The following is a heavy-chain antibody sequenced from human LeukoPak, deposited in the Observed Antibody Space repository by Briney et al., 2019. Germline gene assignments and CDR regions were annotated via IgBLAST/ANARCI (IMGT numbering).Heavy chain of an antibody. Sequence: SETLSLTCTVSGGSISSSSYYWGWIRQPPGKGLEWIGSIYYSGSTNYNPSLKSRVTISVDTSKNQFSLKLSSVTAADTAVYYCARAYTGYSSGWYGAWGQGTLVTVSS. D-gene: IGHD6-19*01. CDR1: GGSISSSSYY. J-gene: IGHJ5*02. CDR2: IYYSGST. CDR3: ARAYTGYSSGWYGA. V-gene: IGHV4-39*07.